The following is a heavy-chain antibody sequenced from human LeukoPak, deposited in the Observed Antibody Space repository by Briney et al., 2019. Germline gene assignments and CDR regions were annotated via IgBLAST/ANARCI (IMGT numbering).Heavy chain of an antibody. V-gene: IGHV4-34*01. CDR3: ARWPLVGATDLRAFDI. Sequence: SETLSLTCAVYGGSFSGYYWSWIRQPPGKGLEWIGEINHSGSTNYNPSLKSRVTISVDTSKNQFSLKLSCVTAADTAVYYCARWPLVGATDLRAFDIWGQGTMVTVSS. CDR1: GGSFSGYY. J-gene: IGHJ3*02. D-gene: IGHD1-26*01. CDR2: INHSGST.